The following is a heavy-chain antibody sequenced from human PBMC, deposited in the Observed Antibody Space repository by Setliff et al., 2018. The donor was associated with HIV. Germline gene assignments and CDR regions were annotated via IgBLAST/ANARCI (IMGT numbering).Heavy chain of an antibody. CDR2: INTDGGNT. D-gene: IGHD3-22*01. Sequence: LRLSCAAFGFTFSNSWMHWVRQAPGKGLVWVSRINTDGGNTYYTDSVKGRFTISRDNAKNTLYLQMSSLRSEDTAVYYCARARITMIGDAFDIWGQGTMVTVSS. CDR1: GFTFSNSW. CDR3: ARARITMIGDAFDI. J-gene: IGHJ3*02. V-gene: IGHV3-74*01.